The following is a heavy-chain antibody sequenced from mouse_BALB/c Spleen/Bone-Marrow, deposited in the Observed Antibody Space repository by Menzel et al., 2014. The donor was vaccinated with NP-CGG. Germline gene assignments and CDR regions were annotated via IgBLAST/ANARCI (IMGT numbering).Heavy chain of an antibody. V-gene: IGHV5-6-3*01. D-gene: IGHD2-4*01. CDR2: INNNGGDT. CDR1: GFTFSSYG. CDR3: ARGYDYSSWFAY. J-gene: IGHJ3*01. Sequence: EVNLEESGGGLVQPGGSLKLSCAASGFTFSSYGMSWVRQTPDKRLEMIATINNNGGDTYYPDSVKGRFTISRDNARNTLYLQMSILKSEDTAMYYCARGYDYSSWFAYWGQGTLVTVSP.